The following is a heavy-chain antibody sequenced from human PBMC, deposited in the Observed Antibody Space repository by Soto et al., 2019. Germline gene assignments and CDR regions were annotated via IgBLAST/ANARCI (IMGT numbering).Heavy chain of an antibody. CDR2: ISSSGNTV. Sequence: GGSLRLSCVASGFTFSGFEMYWVRQSPGRGLEWVSYISSSGNTVYYTDSVKGRFTISRDNARNSLYLQMNSLRAEDTAVYYCACHTEMAATSDVFDIWAQGTMVTVSS. D-gene: IGHD2-15*01. CDR1: GFTFSGFE. J-gene: IGHJ3*02. CDR3: ACHTEMAATSDVFDI. V-gene: IGHV3-48*03.